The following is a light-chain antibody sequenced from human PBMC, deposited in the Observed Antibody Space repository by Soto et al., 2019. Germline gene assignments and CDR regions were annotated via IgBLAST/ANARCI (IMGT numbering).Light chain of an antibody. CDR1: QSVNNDY. CDR2: GAS. J-gene: IGKJ4*01. Sequence: ETVLTQSPGTLSLSPGERATLSCRASQSVNNDYLAWYQQRPGLAPRLLIFGASGRATGIPDRFSGSGSGTDFTLTISGLEPEDFAIYYCQQYGTSPLTCGGGTKVEIK. V-gene: IGKV3-20*01. CDR3: QQYGTSPLT.